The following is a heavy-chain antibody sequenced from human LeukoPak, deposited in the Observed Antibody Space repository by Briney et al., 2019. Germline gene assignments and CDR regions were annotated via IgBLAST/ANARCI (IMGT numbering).Heavy chain of an antibody. V-gene: IGHV1-8*01. D-gene: IGHD6-13*01. CDR3: ARSWSSSSWYYYYYYYMDV. CDR1: GYSFTSYD. J-gene: IGHJ6*03. CDR2: MNPNSGNT. Sequence: ASVKVSCKASGYSFTSYDINWVRQATGQGLEWMGWMNPNSGNTGYAQKFQGRVTMTRNTSISTAYMELSSLRSEDMAVYYCARSWSSSSWYYYYYYYMDVWGKGTTVTVSS.